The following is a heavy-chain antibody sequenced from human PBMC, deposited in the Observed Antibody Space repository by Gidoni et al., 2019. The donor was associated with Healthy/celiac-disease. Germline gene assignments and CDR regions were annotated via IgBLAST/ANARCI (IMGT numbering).Heavy chain of an antibody. V-gene: IGHV1-46*01. CDR1: GYTFTSYY. Sequence: QVQLVQSGAEVKKPGASVKVSCKASGYTFTSYYMHWGRQAPGQGLEWMGIINPSGGSTSYAQKFQGRVTMTRDTSTSTVYMELSSLRSEDTAVYYCAREFFFFGESRGGYYYYGMDVWGQGTTVTVSS. CDR3: AREFFFFGESRGGYYYYGMDV. CDR2: INPSGGST. J-gene: IGHJ6*02. D-gene: IGHD3-10*01.